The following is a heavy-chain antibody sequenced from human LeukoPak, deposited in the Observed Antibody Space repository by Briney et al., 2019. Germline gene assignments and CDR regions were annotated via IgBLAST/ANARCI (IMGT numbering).Heavy chain of an antibody. D-gene: IGHD3-16*02. CDR1: GFTFSSYA. CDR2: INAGNGNT. Sequence: GGSLRLSCAASGFTFSSYAMHWVRQAPGQRLEWMGWINAGNGNTKYSQKFQGRVTITRDTSASTAYMELSSLRSEDTAVYYCARVLRLGELSLAYWGQGTLVTVSS. CDR3: ARVLRLGELSLAY. V-gene: IGHV1-3*01. J-gene: IGHJ4*02.